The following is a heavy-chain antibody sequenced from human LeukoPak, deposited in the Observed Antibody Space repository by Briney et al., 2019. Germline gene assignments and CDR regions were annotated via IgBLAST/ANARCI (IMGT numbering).Heavy chain of an antibody. CDR3: ASGRDGYNWNDY. Sequence: PSETLPLTCAVYGGSLSGYYWSWIRQPPGKGLEWIGEINHSGSTNYNPSLKSRVTISVDTSKNQFSLKLSSVTAADTAVYYCASGRDGYNWNDYWGQGTLVTVSS. V-gene: IGHV4-34*01. CDR1: GGSLSGYY. CDR2: INHSGST. D-gene: IGHD5-24*01. J-gene: IGHJ4*02.